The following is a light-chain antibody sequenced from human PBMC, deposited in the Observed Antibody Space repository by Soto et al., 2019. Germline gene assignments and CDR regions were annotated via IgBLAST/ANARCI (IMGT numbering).Light chain of an antibody. CDR3: QQYGSSPPKT. Sequence: EIVLTQSPGTLSLSPGERATLSCRASQSVSSSYLAWYQQKPGQAPRLLIYGASSRATGIPDRFSGSGSGTDFILTISRLEPEDFAASYCQQYGSSPPKTFGQGTKVEIK. CDR2: GAS. J-gene: IGKJ1*01. CDR1: QSVSSSY. V-gene: IGKV3-20*01.